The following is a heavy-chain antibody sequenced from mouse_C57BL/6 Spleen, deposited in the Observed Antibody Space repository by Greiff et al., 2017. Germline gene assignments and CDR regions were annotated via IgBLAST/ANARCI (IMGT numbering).Heavy chain of an antibody. CDR3: ARDYDYDGVAY. CDR2: IYPGDGDT. J-gene: IGHJ3*01. D-gene: IGHD2-4*01. Sequence: QVQLQQSGPELVKPGASVKISCKASGYAFSSSWMNWVKQRPGTGLEWIGRIYPGDGDTNYNGKFKGKATLTADKSSGTAYRQLSSLTSEDSAVYFCARDYDYDGVAYRGQRPLVT. V-gene: IGHV1-82*01. CDR1: GYAFSSSW.